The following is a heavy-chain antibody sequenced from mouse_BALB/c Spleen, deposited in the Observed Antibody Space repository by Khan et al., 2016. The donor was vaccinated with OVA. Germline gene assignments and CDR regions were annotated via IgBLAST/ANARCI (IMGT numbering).Heavy chain of an antibody. CDR1: GFTFSSYA. D-gene: IGHD2-2*01. J-gene: IGHJ4*01. Sequence: VQLKESGGGLVTPGGSLKLSCSASGFTFSSYAMSWVRQTPEKRLECVATISTGGHYTFYPDSVKGRFTISRDNAKNTLYLQMSSLRSEDTAMYYCARSLVDYHAMDYWGQGTSVTVSS. V-gene: IGHV5-9-3*01. CDR3: ARSLVDYHAMDY. CDR2: ISTGGHYT.